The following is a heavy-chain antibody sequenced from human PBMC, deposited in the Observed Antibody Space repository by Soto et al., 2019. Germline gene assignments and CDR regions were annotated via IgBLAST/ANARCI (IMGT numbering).Heavy chain of an antibody. D-gene: IGHD3-3*01. V-gene: IGHV3-30*18. J-gene: IGHJ3*02. CDR2: ISYDGSNK. CDR1: GFTFSSYG. Sequence: GGSLRLSCAASGFTFSSYGMHWVRQAPGKGLEWVAVISYDGSNKYYADSVKGRFTISRDNSKNTLYLQMNSLRAEDTAVYYCAKGGRFLEWLFAFDIWGQGTMVTV. CDR3: AKGGRFLEWLFAFDI.